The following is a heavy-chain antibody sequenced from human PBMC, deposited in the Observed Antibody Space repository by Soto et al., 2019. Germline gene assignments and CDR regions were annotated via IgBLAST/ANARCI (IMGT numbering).Heavy chain of an antibody. Sequence: PXXTLSLPCAVSGGSISSSNWWSWVRQPPGKGLECIGEIYHSGSTTYNPSLKRRVTISVDKSKNQFSLKLSSVTAADTAVYYCARHNYGSGSTYFDYWGQGTLVTSPQ. CDR2: IYHSGST. V-gene: IGHV4-4*02. J-gene: IGHJ4*02. D-gene: IGHD3-10*01. CDR3: ARHNYGSGSTYFDY. CDR1: GGSISSSNW.